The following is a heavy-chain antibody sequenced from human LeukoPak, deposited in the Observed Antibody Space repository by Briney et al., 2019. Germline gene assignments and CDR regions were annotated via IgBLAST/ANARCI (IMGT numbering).Heavy chain of an antibody. CDR3: ARGPGYYYGSGSPPFGP. D-gene: IGHD3-10*01. CDR1: GGSISSGDYY. Sequence: TLSLTCAVSGGSISSGDYYWSWIRQPPGKGLEWIGYIYYSGSTYYNPSLKSRVTISVDTSKNQFSLKLSSVTAADTAVYYCARGPGYYYGSGSPPFGPWGQGTLVTVSS. V-gene: IGHV4-30-4*01. J-gene: IGHJ5*02. CDR2: IYYSGST.